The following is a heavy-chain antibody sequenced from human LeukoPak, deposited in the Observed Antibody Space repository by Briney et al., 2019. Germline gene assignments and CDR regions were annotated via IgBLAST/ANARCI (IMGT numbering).Heavy chain of an antibody. J-gene: IGHJ3*02. Sequence: AAVKVSCKTSGYTFISYGITWVRQAPGQGLEWKGGISPYSGNPNYTQNLQGRVSMTTGTSTTTAYMQLRSLRSDDTAVYYCARINIGAGDAFDMWGQGTMITVSS. D-gene: IGHD6-13*01. CDR2: ISPYSGNP. V-gene: IGHV1-18*01. CDR3: ARINIGAGDAFDM. CDR1: GYTFISYG.